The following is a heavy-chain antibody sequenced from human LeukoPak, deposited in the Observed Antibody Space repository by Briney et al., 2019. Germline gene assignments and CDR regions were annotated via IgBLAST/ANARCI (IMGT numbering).Heavy chain of an antibody. J-gene: IGHJ4*02. CDR1: GFTFSGYG. V-gene: IGHV3-30*02. CDR2: VRYDSSNK. D-gene: IGHD2-21*02. CDR3: ARVWTSIVVVTAIGWGYFDY. Sequence: GGSLRLSCAASGFTFSGYGMHWVRQAPGKGLEWVAFVRYDSSNKYYADSVKGRFTVSRDNSKNMLYLQMNSLRAEDTAVYYCARVWTSIVVVTAIGWGYFDYWGQGTLVTVSS.